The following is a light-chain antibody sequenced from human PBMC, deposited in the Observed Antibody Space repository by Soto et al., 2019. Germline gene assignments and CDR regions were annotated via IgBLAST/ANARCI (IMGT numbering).Light chain of an antibody. Sequence: DIQMTQSPLTLSASVGDRVTITCRASQSITNRLAWYQQKPGKAPKLLIYKASSLESGVPSRFSGSGSGTEFTLTISTLQPDDCATYYCQQYQSFSPTFGQGTRLEIK. CDR3: QQYQSFSPT. CDR2: KAS. CDR1: QSITNR. J-gene: IGKJ5*01. V-gene: IGKV1-5*03.